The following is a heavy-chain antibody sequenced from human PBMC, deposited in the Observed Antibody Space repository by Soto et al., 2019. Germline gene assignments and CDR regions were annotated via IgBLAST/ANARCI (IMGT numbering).Heavy chain of an antibody. D-gene: IGHD2-15*01. CDR2: TYYRSKWYN. V-gene: IGHV6-1*01. Sequence: PSQTLSLTCAISGDSVSSNSAAWNWIRQSPSRGLEWLGRTYYRSKWYNDYAVSVKSRITINPDTSKNQFSLQLNSVTPEDTAVYYCARASRHAAVVTRGNVWFDPWGQGTLVTVSS. CDR1: GDSVSSNSAA. CDR3: ARASRHAAVVTRGNVWFDP. J-gene: IGHJ5*02.